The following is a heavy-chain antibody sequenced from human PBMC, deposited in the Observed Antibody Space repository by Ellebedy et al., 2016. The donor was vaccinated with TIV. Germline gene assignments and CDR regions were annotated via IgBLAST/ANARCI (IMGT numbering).Heavy chain of an antibody. CDR3: ARDSYYYDSSGYVDY. CDR2: ISGTDNTT. D-gene: IGHD3-22*01. J-gene: IGHJ4*02. CDR1: GFTFNTYA. V-gene: IGHV3-23*01. Sequence: GESLKISXAASGFTFNTYAMSWVRQAPGKGLEWVSLISGTDNTTSYADSVKGRFTISRDISKNTLYLQMNSLRAEDTAVYYCARDSYYYDSSGYVDYWGQGTLVTVSS.